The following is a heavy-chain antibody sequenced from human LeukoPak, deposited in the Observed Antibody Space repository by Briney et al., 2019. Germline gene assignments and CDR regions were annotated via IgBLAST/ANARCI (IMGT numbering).Heavy chain of an antibody. V-gene: IGHV4-4*07. CDR1: GGSISSYY. CDR2: IYSSGST. J-gene: IGHJ6*03. D-gene: IGHD6-13*01. Sequence: SETLSLTCTVSGGSISSYYWNWIRQPAGKGLEWIGRIYSSGSTNYNPSLKSRVTISVDTSKNQFSLKLSSVTAADTAVYYCATTAGYYYYYYMDVWGKGTTVTVSS. CDR3: ATTAGYYYYYYMDV.